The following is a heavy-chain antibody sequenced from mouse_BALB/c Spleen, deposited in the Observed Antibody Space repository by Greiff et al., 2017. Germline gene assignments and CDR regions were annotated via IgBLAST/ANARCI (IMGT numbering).Heavy chain of an antibody. Sequence: EVQVVESGGGLVQPGGSRKLSCAASGFTFSSFGMHWVRQAPEKGLEWVAYICSGSSTIYYAAKVKGRFTISRDNPKNTLFLQMTSLTSEATAMCYCGRSGNSGTFYFDYWGQGTTLTVSS. V-gene: IGHV5-17*02. CDR2: ICSGSSTI. D-gene: IGHD1-1*01. CDR3: GRSGNSGTFYFDY. J-gene: IGHJ2*01. CDR1: GFTFSSFG.